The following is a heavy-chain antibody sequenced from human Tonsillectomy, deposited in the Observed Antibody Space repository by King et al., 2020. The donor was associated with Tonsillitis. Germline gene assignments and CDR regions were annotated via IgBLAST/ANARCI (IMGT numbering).Heavy chain of an antibody. D-gene: IGHD2-2*01. Sequence: VQLVESRGGLVKPGASLRLSCETSGFTFSDAWMSWVRQPPGKGLEWVGRIKTKAQGGAIDYAVPVKGRFTISRDDSKNTLYLQMNNLQPEDTAVYYCTRRSSLGGQGTLVTVSS. CDR2: IKTKAQGGAI. CDR1: GFTFSDAW. V-gene: IGHV3-15*01. CDR3: TRRSSL. J-gene: IGHJ4*02.